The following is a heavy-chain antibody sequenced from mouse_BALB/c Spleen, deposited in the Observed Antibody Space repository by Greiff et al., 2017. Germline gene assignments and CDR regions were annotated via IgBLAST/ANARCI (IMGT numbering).Heavy chain of an antibody. J-gene: IGHJ4*01. D-gene: IGHD1-1*01. CDR1: GFTFSSYA. CDR3: ARGYYYGSQYYYAMDY. V-gene: IGHV5-6-5*01. Sequence: EVQLVESGGGLVKPGGSLKLSCAASGFTFSSYAMSWVRQTPEKRLEWVASISSGGSTYYPDSVKGRFTISRDNARNILYLQMSSLRSEDTAMYYCARGYYYGSQYYYAMDYWGQGTSVTVSS. CDR2: ISSGGST.